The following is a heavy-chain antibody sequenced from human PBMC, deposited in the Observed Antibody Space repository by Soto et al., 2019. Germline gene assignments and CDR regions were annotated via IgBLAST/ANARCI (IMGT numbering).Heavy chain of an antibody. CDR3: GRDREYSSGWYGGYYYYYGMDV. CDR2: MYSDGTT. J-gene: IGHJ6*02. Sequence: GGSLRLSCASSGITVSNNYMTWVRQAPGKGLEWVSVMYSDGTTYYADSVKGRFTISRDNSKNTLYLQMHSLRAEDTAVYYCGRDREYSSGWYGGYYYYYGMDVWGQGTTVTVSS. D-gene: IGHD6-19*01. V-gene: IGHV3-66*01. CDR1: GITVSNNY.